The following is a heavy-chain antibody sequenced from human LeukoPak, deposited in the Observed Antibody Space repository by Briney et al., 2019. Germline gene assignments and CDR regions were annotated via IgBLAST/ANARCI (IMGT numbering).Heavy chain of an antibody. CDR2: ISGSAEIT. Sequence: GGSLRLSCAASGFTFSNYDINWVRQAPGKGLEWVSLISGSAEITYYADSVRGRFTISRDNSKKTLYLQMDSLRAEDTAVYYCAKRADECPFTNCLYWCFDLWGRGTLVTVSS. CDR1: GFTFSNYD. CDR3: AKRADECPFTNCLYWCFDL. V-gene: IGHV3-23*01. D-gene: IGHD2-21*02. J-gene: IGHJ2*01.